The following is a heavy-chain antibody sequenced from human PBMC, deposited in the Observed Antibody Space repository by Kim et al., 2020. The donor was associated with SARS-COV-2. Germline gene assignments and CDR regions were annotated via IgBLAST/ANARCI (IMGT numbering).Heavy chain of an antibody. J-gene: IGHJ4*02. CDR1: GFTFSSYA. V-gene: IGHV3-23*01. CDR2: ISGSGGST. Sequence: GGSLRLSCAASGFTFSSYAMSWVRQAPGKGLEWVSAISGSGGSTYYADSVKGRFTISRDNSKNTLYLQMNSLRAEDTAVYYCAKNPRIQLWLKYYFDYWGQGTLVTVSS. CDR3: AKNPRIQLWLKYYFDY. D-gene: IGHD5-18*01.